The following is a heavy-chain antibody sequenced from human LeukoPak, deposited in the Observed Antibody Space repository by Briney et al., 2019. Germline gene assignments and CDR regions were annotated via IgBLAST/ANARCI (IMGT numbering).Heavy chain of an antibody. Sequence: SGGSLRLSCAASGFTFSSYAMHWVRQAPGKGLEWVAVISYDGSNKYYADSVKGRFTISRDNSKNTLYLQMNSLRADDTAVYYCAREHQNSWDEFDYWGQGTLVTVSS. J-gene: IGHJ4*02. CDR1: GFTFSSYA. V-gene: IGHV3-30-3*01. D-gene: IGHD2-15*01. CDR3: AREHQNSWDEFDY. CDR2: ISYDGSNK.